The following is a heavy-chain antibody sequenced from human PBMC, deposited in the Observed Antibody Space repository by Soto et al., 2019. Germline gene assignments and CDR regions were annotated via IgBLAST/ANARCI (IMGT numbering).Heavy chain of an antibody. V-gene: IGHV4-34*01. CDR1: GGSFSGYY. J-gene: IGHJ4*02. Sequence: LSLTCAVYGGSFSGYYWSWIRQPPGKGLEWIGEINHSGSTNYNPSLKSRVTISVDTSKNQFSLKLSSVTAADTAVYYCARFRGMVRGVIIDLLDYWGQGTLVTVSS. CDR3: ARFRGMVRGVIIDLLDY. D-gene: IGHD3-10*01. CDR2: INHSGST.